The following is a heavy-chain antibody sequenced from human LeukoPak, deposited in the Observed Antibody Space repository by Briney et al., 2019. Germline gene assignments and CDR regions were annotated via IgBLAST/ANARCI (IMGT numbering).Heavy chain of an antibody. CDR3: ARGRWPYPSMDV. CDR2: MRSRSNNYAT. J-gene: IGHJ6*02. V-gene: IGHV3-73*01. Sequence: PGGSLKLSCAVSGFTFSGFDIHWVRQASGKGLEWVGRMRSRSNNYATAYAASVRGRFTISRDDSKNTAYLQMNSLLTEDTAVYYCARGRWPYPSMDVWGQGTTVTVSS. D-gene: IGHD5-24*01. CDR1: GFTFSGFD.